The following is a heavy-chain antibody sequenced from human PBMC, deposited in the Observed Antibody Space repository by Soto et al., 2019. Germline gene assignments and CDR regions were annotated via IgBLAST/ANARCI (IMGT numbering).Heavy chain of an antibody. J-gene: IGHJ6*02. Sequence: QVQLQESGPGLVKPSETLSLTCTVSGGSISNYYWSWVRQPPGKGLEWIGYSHYTGSTNYNPSLKSRVTLSVDTSKRQFSLKLSSVTAADTAVYYCATLSGSPAVDGVDVWVQGTAVIVSS. CDR1: GGSISNYY. CDR2: SHYTGST. CDR3: ATLSGSPAVDGVDV. V-gene: IGHV4-59*01. D-gene: IGHD2-15*01.